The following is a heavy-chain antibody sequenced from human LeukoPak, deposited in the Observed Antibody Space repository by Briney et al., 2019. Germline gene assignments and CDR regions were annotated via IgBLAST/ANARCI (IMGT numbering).Heavy chain of an antibody. CDR1: GYSISSGYY. CDR2: IYHSGST. J-gene: IGHJ4*02. Sequence: SETLSLTCTVSGYSISSGYYWGWIRQPPGKGLEWIGSIYHSGSTYYNPSLKSRVTISVDTSKNQFSLKLSSVTAADTAVYYCARGQMQQLFHWGQGTLVTVSS. CDR3: ARGQMQQLFH. V-gene: IGHV4-38-2*02. D-gene: IGHD6-13*01.